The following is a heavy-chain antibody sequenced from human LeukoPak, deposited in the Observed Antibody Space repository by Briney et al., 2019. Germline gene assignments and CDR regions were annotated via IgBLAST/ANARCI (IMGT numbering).Heavy chain of an antibody. J-gene: IGHJ4*02. CDR3: ARYYYTLSGYFDY. CDR2: IYHSGST. Sequence: PSQTLSLTCAVSGGSISSGGYSWSWIRQPPGKGLEWIGYIYHSGSTYYNPSLKSRVTISVDRSKNQFSLKLSSVTAADTAVYCCARYYYTLSGYFDYWGQGTLVTVSS. CDR1: GGSISSGGYS. V-gene: IGHV4-30-2*01. D-gene: IGHD3-10*01.